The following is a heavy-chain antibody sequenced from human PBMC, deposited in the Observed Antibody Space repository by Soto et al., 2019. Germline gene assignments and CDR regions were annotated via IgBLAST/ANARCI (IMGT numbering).Heavy chain of an antibody. CDR1: GGTFSRYS. CDR3: AREDRDRETGLVPAAIDGMDV. CDR2: IIPIFGIA. V-gene: IGHV1-69*13. J-gene: IGHJ6*02. Sequence: ASVKGSCKASGGTFSRYSITWVRQAPGHGLEGIGRIIPIFGIASYAQKFQGRVTITADESTSTAYMELSSLRSDDTAVYYCAREDRDRETGLVPAAIDGMDVWGQGTTVTVSS. D-gene: IGHD2-2*01.